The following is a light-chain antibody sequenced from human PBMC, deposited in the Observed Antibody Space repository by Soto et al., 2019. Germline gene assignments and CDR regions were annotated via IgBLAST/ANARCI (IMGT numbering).Light chain of an antibody. Sequence: EIVLTQSPGTLSLSPGERATLSCRASQSVSSSYLAWYQQKPGRAPRLLIYGASSRATGIPDRFSGSGSGTDFTLTISRLEPEDFAVYFCQQYNPPLTFGGGTKVDIK. CDR2: GAS. CDR3: QQYNPPLT. J-gene: IGKJ4*01. CDR1: QSVSSSY. V-gene: IGKV3-20*01.